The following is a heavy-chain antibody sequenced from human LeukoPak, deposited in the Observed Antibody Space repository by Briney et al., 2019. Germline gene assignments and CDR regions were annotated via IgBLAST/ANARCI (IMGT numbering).Heavy chain of an antibody. CDR3: AKDRGGNYLFYLDY. CDR1: GFTFSNYA. J-gene: IGHJ4*02. V-gene: IGHV3-23*01. Sequence: GGSLRLSCAASGFTFSNYAMTWARQAPGKGPEWVSGISGSGGSTYYADSVKGRFTISRDNSKNTLYLQMNSLGAEDTAVYYCAKDRGGNYLFYLDYWGQGTLVTVSS. D-gene: IGHD1-26*01. CDR2: ISGSGGST.